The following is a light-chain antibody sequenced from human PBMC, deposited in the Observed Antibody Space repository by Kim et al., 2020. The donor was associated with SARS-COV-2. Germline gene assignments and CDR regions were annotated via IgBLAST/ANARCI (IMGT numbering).Light chain of an antibody. J-gene: IGKJ2*03. Sequence: SAFGEDRVTITGRASQSIRSYLNWYHLQPGKAPKALIFAATNLHRGVPSRFSASGSGTDFTLTISSLQPDDCGTYYCQQTFSLPYSFGQGTKLEI. CDR2: AAT. CDR1: QSIRSY. CDR3: QQTFSLPYS. V-gene: IGKV1-39*01.